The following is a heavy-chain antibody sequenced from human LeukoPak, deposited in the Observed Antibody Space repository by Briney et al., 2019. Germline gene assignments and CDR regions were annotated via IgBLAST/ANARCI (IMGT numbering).Heavy chain of an antibody. J-gene: IGHJ4*02. V-gene: IGHV3-7*01. CDR1: RFTFSSYW. CDR3: ARDVSGTGGKDY. D-gene: IGHD1-1*01. CDR2: IKQDGSKK. Sequence: GGSLRLSCTASRFTFSSYWMNWGRQAPGKGLEWVANIKQDGSKKYYVDSVKGRLTISRDNAKNSLYLQMTSLRAEDTAVYYCARDVSGTGGKDYWGQGTLVTVSS.